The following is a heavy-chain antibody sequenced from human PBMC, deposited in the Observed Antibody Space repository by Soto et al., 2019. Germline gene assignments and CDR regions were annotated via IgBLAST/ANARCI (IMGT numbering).Heavy chain of an antibody. CDR1: GFTFSSYG. CDR2: ISYDGSNK. J-gene: IGHJ4*02. V-gene: IGHV3-30*18. D-gene: IGHD3-10*01. CDR3: AKDRTIFLGFGDFDY. Sequence: QVQLVESGGGVVQPGRSLRLSCAASGFTFSSYGMHWVRQAPGKGLEWVAVISYDGSNKYDADSVKGRFTISRDNSKNTLYLQMNSLRAEDTAVYYCAKDRTIFLGFGDFDYWGQGTLVTVSS.